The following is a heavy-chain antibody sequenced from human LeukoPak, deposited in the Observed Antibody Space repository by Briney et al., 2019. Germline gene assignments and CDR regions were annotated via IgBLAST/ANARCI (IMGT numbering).Heavy chain of an antibody. J-gene: IGHJ4*02. D-gene: IGHD6-19*01. CDR2: IWYGGTNK. Sequence: GRSLRLSCAASGFIFSSYGMHWVRQAPGKGLEWVAVIWYGGTNKYYPDSVKGRFTISRDNSKNTLYLQMNSLRAEDTAVYYCARDRKAVAADYWGQGTLVTVSS. CDR3: ARDRKAVAADY. V-gene: IGHV3-33*01. CDR1: GFIFSSYG.